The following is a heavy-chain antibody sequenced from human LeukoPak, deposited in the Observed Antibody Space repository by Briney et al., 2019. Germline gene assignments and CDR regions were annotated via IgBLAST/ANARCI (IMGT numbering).Heavy chain of an antibody. D-gene: IGHD4-11*01. CDR3: AKDAQRGFDYSNSLQN. CDR1: GFTFSHYG. CDR2: IWSDGSDK. J-gene: IGHJ1*01. Sequence: GGSLRLSCAASGFTFSHYGMHWVRQTPGAGLEWVAVIWSDGSDKYYAKSVKGRFTISRDNSKNSLFLQMNSLRAEDTAVYYCAKDAQRGFDYSNSLQNWGQGTLVTVSS. V-gene: IGHV3-33*06.